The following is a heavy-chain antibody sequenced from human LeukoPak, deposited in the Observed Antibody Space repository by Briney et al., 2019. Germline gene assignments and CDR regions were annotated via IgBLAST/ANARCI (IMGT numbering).Heavy chain of an antibody. CDR2: ISGSGSDM. CDR3: STDPRLLIY. Sequence: GGSLRLSCVVSGFGFSDSYMTWIRQTPGKGLEWLAYISGSGSDMYYADSVKGRFTISRDNAKNSLYLQMNSLRPDDTALYYCSTDPRLLIYWGHGTLATVSS. V-gene: IGHV3-11*01. CDR1: GFGFSDSY. D-gene: IGHD2-8*01. J-gene: IGHJ4*01.